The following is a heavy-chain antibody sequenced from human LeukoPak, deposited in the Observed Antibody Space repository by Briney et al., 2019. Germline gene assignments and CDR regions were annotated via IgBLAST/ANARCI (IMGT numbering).Heavy chain of an antibody. CDR3: ARVAYSYGHYWYFDL. J-gene: IGHJ2*01. V-gene: IGHV4-59*12. CDR2: VYYSGST. D-gene: IGHD5-18*01. Sequence: SETLSLTCTVSGDSIRKYYWSWIRQPPGKGLEWIGYVYYSGSTNSNPSLKSRVTISLDTSKNQFSLKLSSVTAADTAVYYCARVAYSYGHYWYFDLWGRGTLVTVSS. CDR1: GDSIRKYY.